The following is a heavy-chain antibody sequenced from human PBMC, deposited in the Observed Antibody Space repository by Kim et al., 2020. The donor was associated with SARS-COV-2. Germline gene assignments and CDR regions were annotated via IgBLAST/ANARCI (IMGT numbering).Heavy chain of an antibody. V-gene: IGHV4-39*01. CDR1: GGSISSSSYY. Sequence: SETLSLTCTVSGGSISSSSYYWGWIRQPPGKGLEWIGSIFYSGSTSYNPSLKSRVTISVDTSKNQFSLKLSSVTAADTAVYYCAILSRGTMIVVVTHDDWYFDLWGRGTLVTVSS. CDR2: IFYSGST. CDR3: AILSRGTMIVVVTHDDWYFDL. D-gene: IGHD3-22*01. J-gene: IGHJ2*01.